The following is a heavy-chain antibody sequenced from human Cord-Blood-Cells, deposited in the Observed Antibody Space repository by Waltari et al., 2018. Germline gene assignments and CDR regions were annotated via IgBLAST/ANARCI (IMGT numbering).Heavy chain of an antibody. CDR3: AKELRDFDWLLTYFDY. CDR2: ISGSGGST. J-gene: IGHJ4*02. D-gene: IGHD3-9*01. Sequence: EVQLLESGGGLVQPGGSLRLSCAASGFTFSSYAVSWVRQAPGKGLEWVSAISGSGGSTYCADSVKGRFTISRDNSKNTLYLQMNSLRAEDTAVYYCAKELRDFDWLLTYFDYWGQGTLVTVSS. CDR1: GFTFSSYA. V-gene: IGHV3-23*01.